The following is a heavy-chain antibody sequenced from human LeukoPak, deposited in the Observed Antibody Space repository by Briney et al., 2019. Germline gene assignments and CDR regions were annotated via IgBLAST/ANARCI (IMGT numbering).Heavy chain of an antibody. V-gene: IGHV3-48*03. CDR2: ISSSGSTI. Sequence: GGSLRLSCAASGFTFRNHEMNWVRQAPGKGLEGVSYISSSGSTIYYADSVKGRFTISRDNAKNSLYLQMNSMRAEDTAVDYCAELGITMIGGVWGKGTTVTISS. CDR1: GFTFRNHE. D-gene: IGHD3-10*02. J-gene: IGHJ6*04. CDR3: AELGITMIGGV.